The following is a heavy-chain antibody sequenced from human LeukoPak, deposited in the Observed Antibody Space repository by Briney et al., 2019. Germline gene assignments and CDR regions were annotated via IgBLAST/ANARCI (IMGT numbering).Heavy chain of an antibody. V-gene: IGHV1-69*13. D-gene: IGHD1-14*01. J-gene: IGHJ4*02. CDR2: IMTIFTEA. Sequence: ASVKVSCKAPGGTFSSHSISWVRQAPGQGLKWMGGIMTIFTEAHYARNFEGRVTFTADESTRSAYLEVTNLTSEDTAVYYCARGRGTSGHFDYWGQGTLVTVTS. CDR3: ARGRGTSGHFDY. CDR1: GGTFSSHS.